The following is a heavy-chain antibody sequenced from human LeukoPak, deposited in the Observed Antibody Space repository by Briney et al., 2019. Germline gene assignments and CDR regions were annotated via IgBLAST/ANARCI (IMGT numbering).Heavy chain of an antibody. Sequence: GGSLRLSCAASGFTFSSYEMNWVRQAPGKGLEWVSYISSSGSTIYYADSVKGRFTISRDNAKNSLYLQMNSLRAEDTAVYYCARVDRSGSPPSPYYYYMDVWGKGTTVTISS. V-gene: IGHV3-48*03. CDR3: ARVDRSGSPPSPYYYYMDV. D-gene: IGHD3-10*01. J-gene: IGHJ6*03. CDR2: ISSSGSTI. CDR1: GFTFSSYE.